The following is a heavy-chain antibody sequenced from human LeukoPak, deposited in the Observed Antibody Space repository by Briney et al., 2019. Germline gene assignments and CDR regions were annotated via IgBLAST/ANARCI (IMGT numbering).Heavy chain of an antibody. CDR3: ARRHSSSSKALDY. V-gene: IGHV4-34*01. CDR2: INHSGST. Sequence: PSETLSLTCAVYGGSFSGYYWSWIRQPPGKGLEWIGEINHSGSTNYNPSLKSRVTISVDTSKNQFSLKLSSVTAADTAVYYCARRHSSSSKALDYWGQGTLVTVSS. CDR1: GGSFSGYY. D-gene: IGHD6-6*01. J-gene: IGHJ4*02.